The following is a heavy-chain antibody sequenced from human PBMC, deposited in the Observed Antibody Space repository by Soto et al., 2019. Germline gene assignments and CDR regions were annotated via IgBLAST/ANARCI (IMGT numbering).Heavy chain of an antibody. CDR2: IWYDGSKK. J-gene: IGHJ4*02. CDR3: ARDQGY. Sequence: QVQLVESGGGVVQPGRSLRLSCAASGFTFSSYGMHWVRQAPGKGLEWVAVIWYDGSKKYYADSVKGRFSISRDNSKNTLYLQMNSLRAEDTAVYYCARDQGYWGQGTLVTVSS. CDR1: GFTFSSYG. V-gene: IGHV3-33*01.